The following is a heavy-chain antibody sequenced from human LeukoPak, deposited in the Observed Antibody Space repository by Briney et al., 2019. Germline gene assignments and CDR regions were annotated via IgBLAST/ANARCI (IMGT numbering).Heavy chain of an antibody. CDR2: ISSSSSYI. V-gene: IGHV3-21*01. J-gene: IGHJ6*02. Sequence: GGSLRLSRAASGFTFSSYSMNWVRQAPGKGLEWVSSISSSSSYIHYADSVKGRFTISRDNAKNSLYLQMNSLRAEDTAVYYCARDGDGMDVWGQGTTVTVSS. CDR3: ARDGDGMDV. D-gene: IGHD3-16*01. CDR1: GFTFSSYS.